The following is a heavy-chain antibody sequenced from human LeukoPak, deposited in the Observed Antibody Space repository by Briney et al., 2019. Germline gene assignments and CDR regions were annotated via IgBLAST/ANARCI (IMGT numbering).Heavy chain of an antibody. CDR1: GFSAGGYL. D-gene: IGHD2-2*01. Sequence: GGSLRLSCAASGFSAGGYLMSWVRQAPGKGLEWVAIIKYDGSAKRYVDSVKGRFTISRDNVQNSLYLELNSLRSDDTAVYYCVRVQQSVVHFYFDSWGQGTLVTVSS. CDR2: IKYDGSAK. CDR3: VRVQQSVVHFYFDS. J-gene: IGHJ4*02. V-gene: IGHV3-7*01.